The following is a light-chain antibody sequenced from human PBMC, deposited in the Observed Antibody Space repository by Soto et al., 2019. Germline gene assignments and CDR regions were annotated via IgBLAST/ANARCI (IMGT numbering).Light chain of an antibody. CDR1: QGISSY. J-gene: IGKJ1*01. V-gene: IGKV1-8*01. CDR3: QQYYRYPRT. Sequence: AIRMTQSPSSLSASTGDRVTITCRASQGISSYLAWYQQKPGKAPKLLIYAASTLQSGVPSRFGGSGSGTDFTLTISCLQSEDFATYYCQQYYRYPRTFGQGTKVEIK. CDR2: AAS.